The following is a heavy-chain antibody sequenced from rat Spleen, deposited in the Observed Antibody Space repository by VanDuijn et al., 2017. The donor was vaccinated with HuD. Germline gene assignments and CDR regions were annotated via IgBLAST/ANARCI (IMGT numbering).Heavy chain of an antibody. J-gene: IGHJ4*01. Sequence: EVQLVESGGGLVQPGRSLKLSCAASGFTFSNYGMHWIRQAPTKGLEWVASISPTGGSTSYRDSVKGRFTISRDNTKSTLYLQMNSLRSEDTATYYCTRDAFTTDFYVMDAWGQGASVTVSS. CDR1: GFTFSNYG. V-gene: IGHV5-19*01. D-gene: IGHD1-6*01. CDR3: TRDAFTTDFYVMDA. CDR2: ISPTGGST.